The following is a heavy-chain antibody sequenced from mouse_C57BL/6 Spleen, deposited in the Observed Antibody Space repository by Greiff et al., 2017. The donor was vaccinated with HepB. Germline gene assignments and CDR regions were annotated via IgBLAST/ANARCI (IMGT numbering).Heavy chain of an antibody. CDR1: GYAFTNYL. V-gene: IGHV1-54*01. CDR2: INPGSGGT. CDR3: ARTGTDAMDY. Sequence: LQESGAELVRPGTSVKVSCKASGYAFTNYLIEWVKQRPGQGLEWIGVINPGSGGTNYNEKFKGKATLTADKSSSTAYMQLSSLTSEDSAVYFCARTGTDAMDYWGHGTSVTVSS. D-gene: IGHD4-1*01. J-gene: IGHJ4*01.